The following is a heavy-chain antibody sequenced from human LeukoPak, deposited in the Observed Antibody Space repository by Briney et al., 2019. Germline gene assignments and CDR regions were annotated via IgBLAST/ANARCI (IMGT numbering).Heavy chain of an antibody. J-gene: IGHJ4*02. Sequence: GGSLRLSCAASGFTFSTYSMTWVRQAPGQGLEWVSSIYNSGARTFYADSVKGRFTVSRENSKNTLYLEMNSLRAEDTAIYFCAKDVVPDSGWDLDHWGQGTLVTVSS. CDR1: GFTFSTYS. V-gene: IGHV3-23*01. CDR3: AKDVVPDSGWDLDH. CDR2: IYNSGART. D-gene: IGHD6-19*01.